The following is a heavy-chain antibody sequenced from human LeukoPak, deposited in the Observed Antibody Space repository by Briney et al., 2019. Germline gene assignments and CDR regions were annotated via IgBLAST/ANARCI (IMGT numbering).Heavy chain of an antibody. CDR2: ITPMFGTA. D-gene: IGHD3-22*01. CDR1: GGTFSSYA. Sequence: SVKVSYKASGGTFSSYAISWVRQAPGQGLEWMGGITPMFGTANYAQKFQGRVTITADESTSTAYMELSSLRSEDTAVYYCAREWGHDTSGYFFGYWGQGTLVTVSS. V-gene: IGHV1-69*13. CDR3: AREWGHDTSGYFFGY. J-gene: IGHJ4*02.